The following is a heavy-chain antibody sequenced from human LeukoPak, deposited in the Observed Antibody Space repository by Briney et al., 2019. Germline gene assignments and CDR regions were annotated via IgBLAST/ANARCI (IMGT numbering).Heavy chain of an antibody. CDR2: ISYDGSNK. J-gene: IGHJ4*02. CDR1: GFTFSSYA. CDR3: VGEMATMFDY. V-gene: IGHV3-30*04. Sequence: PGGSLRLSCAASGFTFSSYAMHWVRQAPGKGLEWVAVISYDGSNKYYADSVKGRFTISRDNSKNTLYLQMNSLRAEDTTIYYCVGEMATMFDYWGQGTLVTVSS. D-gene: IGHD5-24*01.